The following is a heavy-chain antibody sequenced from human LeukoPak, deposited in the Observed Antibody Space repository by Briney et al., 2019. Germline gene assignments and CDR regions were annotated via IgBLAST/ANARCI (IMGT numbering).Heavy chain of an antibody. CDR1: GFTVSSNY. Sequence: GGSLRLSCAASGFTVSSNYMSRVRQAPGKGLEWVSVIYSGGSTYYADSVKGRFTISRDNSKNTLYLQMNSLRAEDTAVYYCARVGELYGMDVWGQGTTVTVSS. V-gene: IGHV3-53*01. J-gene: IGHJ6*02. D-gene: IGHD1-7*01. CDR2: IYSGGST. CDR3: ARVGELYGMDV.